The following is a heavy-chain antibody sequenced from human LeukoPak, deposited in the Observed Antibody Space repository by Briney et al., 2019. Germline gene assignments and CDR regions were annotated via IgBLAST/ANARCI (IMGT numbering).Heavy chain of an antibody. CDR1: GFTVTSNY. Sequence: GGSLRLSCAASGFTVTSNYMSWARQAPGKGLEWVSSISSSSSYIYYADSVKGRFTISRDNAKNSLYLQMNSLRAEDTAVYYCASCAGGGSCYLNYWGQGTLVTVSS. V-gene: IGHV3-21*01. J-gene: IGHJ4*02. CDR2: ISSSSSYI. D-gene: IGHD2-15*01. CDR3: ASCAGGGSCYLNY.